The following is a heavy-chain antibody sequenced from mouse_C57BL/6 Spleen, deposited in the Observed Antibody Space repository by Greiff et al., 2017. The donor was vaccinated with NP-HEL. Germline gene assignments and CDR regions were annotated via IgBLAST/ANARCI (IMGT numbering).Heavy chain of an antibody. V-gene: IGHV1-82*01. D-gene: IGHD1-1*01. CDR2: IYPGDGDT. Sequence: VQLQQSGPELVKPGASVKISCKASGYAFSSSWMNWVKQRPGKGLEWIGRIYPGDGDTNYNGTFKGKATLTADKSSSTAYMQLSSMTSEDSAVYFCARDDYYGSSWYFDVWGTGTTVTVSS. CDR1: GYAFSSSW. J-gene: IGHJ1*03. CDR3: ARDDYYGSSWYFDV.